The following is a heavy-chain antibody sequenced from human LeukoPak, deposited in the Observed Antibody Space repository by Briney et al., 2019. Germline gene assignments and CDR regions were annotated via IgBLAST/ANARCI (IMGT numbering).Heavy chain of an antibody. CDR1: GGSISSDY. J-gene: IGHJ4*02. V-gene: IGHV4-59*01. D-gene: IGHD3-22*01. Sequence: SETLSLTCTVSGGSISSDYWQWIRQPPGKGLEWIGYIYNSGSNNYNPSLKSRVTISVDTSKNQFSLILNSVTAADTAVYYCARVDYYDSSVFDYWGQGTLVTVSS. CDR3: ARVDYYDSSVFDY. CDR2: IYNSGSN.